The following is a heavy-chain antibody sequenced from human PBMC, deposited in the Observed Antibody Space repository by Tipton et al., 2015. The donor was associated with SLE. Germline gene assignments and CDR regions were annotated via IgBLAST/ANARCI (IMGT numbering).Heavy chain of an antibody. CDR3: ARDALYYPNAFDI. Sequence: QLVQSGGGLVQPGGSLRLSCAACGFMFTNYAMNWVRQAPGKGLEWVSLVSGGGDSTKYADSVKGRFTVSRDNSKNTLYLHMNSLRSDDTAVYYCARDALYYPNAFDIWGQGTMVTVSS. J-gene: IGHJ3*02. D-gene: IGHD3-22*01. CDR1: GFMFTNYA. V-gene: IGHV3-23*04. CDR2: VSGGGDST.